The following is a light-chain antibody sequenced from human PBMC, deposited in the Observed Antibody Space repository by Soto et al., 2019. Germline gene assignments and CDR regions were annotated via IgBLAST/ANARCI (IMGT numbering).Light chain of an antibody. J-gene: IGLJ1*01. CDR2: EGS. CDR1: SSDVGRYNI. V-gene: IGLV2-23*01. CDR3: HSSLRPSTYV. Sequence: HSDLNQASSVSGSPVQSITICCTVTSSDVGRYNIVSWYQQHPGKAPKLMIYEGSKRPSGVSNRFSGSKSGNTASLTISALQAYYVSYDDCHSSLRPSTYVF.